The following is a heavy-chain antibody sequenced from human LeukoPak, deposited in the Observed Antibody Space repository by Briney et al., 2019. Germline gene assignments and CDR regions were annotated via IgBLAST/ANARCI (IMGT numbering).Heavy chain of an antibody. J-gene: IGHJ6*03. CDR3: ARVDTVNYYYYMDV. V-gene: IGHV1-18*01. CDR2: IGAYNGNT. CDR1: GYTFTSYG. Sequence: VASVKVSCKASGYTFTSYGISWVRQAPGQGLEWMGWIGAYNGNTNYAQKLQGRVTMTTDTSTSTAYMELRSLISDDTAVYYCARVDTVNYYYYMDVWGKGTPVTVSS. D-gene: IGHD5-18*01.